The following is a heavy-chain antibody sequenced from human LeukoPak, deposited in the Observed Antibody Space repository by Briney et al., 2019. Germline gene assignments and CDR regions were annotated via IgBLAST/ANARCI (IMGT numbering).Heavy chain of an antibody. D-gene: IGHD6-19*01. CDR2: INPSGGST. V-gene: IGHV1-46*01. J-gene: IGHJ4*02. Sequence: ASVKVSCKASGYTFTSYYMHWVRQAPGQGLEWMGIINPSGGSTSYAQKFQGRVTMTRDTSTSTVYMELSSLRSEDTAVYYCARDPYPSIAVAGCIDYWGQGTLVTVSS. CDR1: GYTFTSYY. CDR3: ARDPYPSIAVAGCIDY.